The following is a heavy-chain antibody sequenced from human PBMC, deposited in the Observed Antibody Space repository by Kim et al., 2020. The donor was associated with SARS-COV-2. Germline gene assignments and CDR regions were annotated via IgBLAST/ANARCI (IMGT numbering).Heavy chain of an antibody. V-gene: IGHV3-21*01. CDR3: ARDRYSSGWSPAYYYYYGMDV. CDR1: GFTFSSYS. CDR2: ISSSSSYI. J-gene: IGHJ6*02. Sequence: GGSLRLSCAASGFTFSSYSMNWVRQAPGKGLEWVSSISSSSSYIYYADSVKGRFTISRDNAKNSLYLQMNSLRAEDTAVYYCARDRYSSGWSPAYYYYYGMDVWGQGTTVTVSS. D-gene: IGHD6-19*01.